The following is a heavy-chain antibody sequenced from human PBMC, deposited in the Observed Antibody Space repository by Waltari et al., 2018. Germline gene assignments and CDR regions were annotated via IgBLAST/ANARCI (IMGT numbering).Heavy chain of an antibody. D-gene: IGHD6-13*01. V-gene: IGHV1-2*02. CDR1: GYTFTGYY. J-gene: IGHJ4*02. Sequence: QVQLVQSGAEVKKPGASVKVSCKASGYTFTGYYMHWVRQAPGQGVEWMGWINPNSGGTNYDKKFQGRVTMTRDTSISTAYMELSRLRSDDTAVYYCARDQAAAGDYWGQGTLVTVSS. CDR2: INPNSGGT. CDR3: ARDQAAAGDY.